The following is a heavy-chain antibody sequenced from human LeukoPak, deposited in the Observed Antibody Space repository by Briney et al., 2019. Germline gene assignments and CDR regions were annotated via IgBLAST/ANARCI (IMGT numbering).Heavy chain of an antibody. V-gene: IGHV4-4*02. CDR2: IYHSGSP. J-gene: IGHJ4*02. CDR3: ARVNINNWHSCDY. Sequence: SETLSLTCAVSGGSISSNNWWGWVRQPPGKGLEWIGEIYHSGSPNYNPSLKSQVTISVDKSRNHFSLNLSSVTAADTAVYYCARVNINNWHSCDYWGQGTLVTVSS. D-gene: IGHD1-1*01. CDR1: GGSISSNNW.